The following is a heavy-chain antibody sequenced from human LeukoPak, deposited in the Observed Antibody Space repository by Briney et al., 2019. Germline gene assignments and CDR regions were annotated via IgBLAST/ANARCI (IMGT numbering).Heavy chain of an antibody. CDR3: ARLGVDNDSGDYEGPAY. V-gene: IGHV3-74*03. CDR1: GFTFSNYW. D-gene: IGHD4-17*01. CDR2: INGDGSRT. Sequence: GGSLRLSCATSGFTFSNYWMHWVGQAPGKGRVWVSGINGDGSRTKYEDSVQGRFTVSRDNAKNTLYLQMNSLRAEDTALYYCARLGVDNDSGDYEGPAYWGQGTLVTVSS. J-gene: IGHJ4*02.